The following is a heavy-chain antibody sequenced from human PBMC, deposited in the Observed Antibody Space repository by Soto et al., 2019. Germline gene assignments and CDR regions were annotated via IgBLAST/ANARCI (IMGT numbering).Heavy chain of an antibody. CDR3: ARGIPVMYGSGCLIWFDP. CDR2: INPSSGST. Sequence: GASVKVSCKTSGYTFTSYYIHWVRQAPGQGLEGMGIINPSSGSTSYAQKFQGRVTMIRDTFTSTAYLDLSGLRCEDTALYYCARGIPVMYGSGCLIWFDPWGQGTLVTVSS. CDR1: GYTFTSYY. V-gene: IGHV1-46*01. D-gene: IGHD3-10*01. J-gene: IGHJ5*02.